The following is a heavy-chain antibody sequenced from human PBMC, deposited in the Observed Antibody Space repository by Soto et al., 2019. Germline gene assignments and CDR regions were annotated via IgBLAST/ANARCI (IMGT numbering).Heavy chain of an antibody. V-gene: IGHV4-39*01. D-gene: IGHD2-15*01. CDR1: GGSISSSTDY. J-gene: IGHJ5*02. CDR3: ARHNPYCSGGSCYFFDP. CDR2: FYYSGST. Sequence: SETLSLTCTVSGGSISSSTDYWGWIRQPPGKGLEWIGSFYYSGSTYYNPSLKSRVTISVDTSKNQFSLKLSSVTAADTAVYYCARHNPYCSGGSCYFFDPWGQGTLVTVSS.